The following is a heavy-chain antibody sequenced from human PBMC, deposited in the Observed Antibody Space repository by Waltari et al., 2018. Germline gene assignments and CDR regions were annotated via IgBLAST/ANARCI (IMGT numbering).Heavy chain of an antibody. V-gene: IGHV4-34*01. J-gene: IGHJ4*02. CDR2: INQSGRT. D-gene: IGHD4-17*01. CDR3: ARGRYGDYGYFDY. CDR1: GGSFSGYY. Sequence: QVQLQQWGAGLLKPSETLSLTCAVYGGSFSGYYWSWIRQPPGKGLAGIGEINQSGRTHGTPSPKSRVTIAVETAKNQCSLKRSSVTAADTAVYYCARGRYGDYGYFDYWGQGTLVTVSS.